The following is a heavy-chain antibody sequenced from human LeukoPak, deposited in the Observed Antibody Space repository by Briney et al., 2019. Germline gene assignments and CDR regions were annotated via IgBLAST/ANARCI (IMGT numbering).Heavy chain of an antibody. CDR1: GGSFSGYY. Sequence: SETLSLTCAVYGGSFSGYYWSWIRQPPGKGLEWIGEINHSGSTNYNPSLTSRVTISVDTSKNQFSLTLSSVTAADTAVSYLSRSWVGYYYYYYYLDLWGKGTTVTVSS. CDR2: INHSGST. D-gene: IGHD5-18*01. CDR3: SRSWVGYYYYYYYLDL. J-gene: IGHJ6*03. V-gene: IGHV4-34*01.